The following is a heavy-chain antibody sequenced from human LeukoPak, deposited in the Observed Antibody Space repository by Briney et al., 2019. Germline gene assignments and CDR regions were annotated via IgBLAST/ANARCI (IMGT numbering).Heavy chain of an antibody. CDR2: IYFSGST. CDR1: GGSISSSSYY. CDR3: ARNPALRFGRFDP. V-gene: IGHV4-61*01. Sequence: SETLSLTCTVSGGSISSSSYYWSWIRQPPGKGLEWIGYIYFSGSTNYNPSLKSRVTISVDTSKNQFSLKLSSVTAADTAVYYCARNPALRFGRFDPWGQGTLVTVSS. D-gene: IGHD3-3*01. J-gene: IGHJ5*02.